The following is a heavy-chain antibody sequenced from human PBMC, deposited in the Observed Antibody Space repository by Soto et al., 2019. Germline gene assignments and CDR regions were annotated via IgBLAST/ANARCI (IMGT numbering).Heavy chain of an antibody. J-gene: IGHJ4*02. Sequence: GGSLRLSCTASGFTFHTHCMHWVRQAPGKGLVWVSRIYFDGITTNYADSVKGRLTVSRDNAKNTVYLHVNTLRDEDTAVYYCARGGAMGVDYWGQGTLVTVSS. V-gene: IGHV3-74*01. D-gene: IGHD1-26*01. CDR3: ARGGAMGVDY. CDR1: GFTFHTHC. CDR2: IYFDGITT.